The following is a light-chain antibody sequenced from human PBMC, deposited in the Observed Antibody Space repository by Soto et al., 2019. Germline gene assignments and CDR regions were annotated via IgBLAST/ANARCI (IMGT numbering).Light chain of an antibody. CDR2: WAS. J-gene: IGKJ4*01. Sequence: IVMTQSPDSLAVSLGERATITCKSSQSLFFSFSNKTFLAWYQQKPGQPPKLLIYWASTRESGVPDRFTGSGSGTDFTLTISSLEPEDFAVYYCQQRSNWLTFGGGTKVEIK. CDR1: QSLFFSFSNKTF. V-gene: IGKV4-1*01. CDR3: QQRSNWLT.